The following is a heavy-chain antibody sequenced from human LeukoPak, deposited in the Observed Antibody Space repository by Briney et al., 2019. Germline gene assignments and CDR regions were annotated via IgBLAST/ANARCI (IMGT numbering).Heavy chain of an antibody. V-gene: IGHV1-2*02. CDR3: ARGLGGNYPGN. Sequence: GASVTVSCQASGYAFTGYYMDWVRQAPGQGLDWMGRINPNSGGTNYAQKFQGRVTMTGDTSISTAYMELSRLTSDDTAVYYCARGLGGNYPGNWGQGTQVTVSS. D-gene: IGHD2-21*01. CDR2: INPNSGGT. CDR1: GYAFTGYY. J-gene: IGHJ4*02.